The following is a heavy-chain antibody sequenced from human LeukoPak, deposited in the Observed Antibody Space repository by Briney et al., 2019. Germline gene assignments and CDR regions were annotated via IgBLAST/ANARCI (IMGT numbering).Heavy chain of an antibody. CDR1: GGSISSYY. D-gene: IGHD6-13*01. Sequence: SETLSLTCTVSGGSISSYYWSWIRQPPGKGLEWIGYIYYSGSTNYNPSLKSRVTISVDTSKNQFSLKLSSVTAADTAVYYCARDRGAAGGSFDYWGQGTLVTVSS. CDR3: ARDRGAAGGSFDY. J-gene: IGHJ4*02. CDR2: IYYSGST. V-gene: IGHV4-59*01.